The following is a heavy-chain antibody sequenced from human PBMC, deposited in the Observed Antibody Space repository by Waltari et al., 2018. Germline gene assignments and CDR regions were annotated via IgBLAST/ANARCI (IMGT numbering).Heavy chain of an antibody. CDR1: GFAVSYNY. D-gene: IGHD6-19*01. Sequence: EVQLVESGGGLIQPGGYLRLSCAASGFAVSYNYMSWVRQVPGKGVEGVSVSDAGGNTFYTYSVKGRFTISIDNSKNTLFLQMDSLSADDTAIYYCARAGLGSPLQWLQLFDFWGQGIPVTVSS. CDR3: ARAGLGSPLQWLQLFDF. V-gene: IGHV3-53*01. J-gene: IGHJ4*01. CDR2: SDAGGNT.